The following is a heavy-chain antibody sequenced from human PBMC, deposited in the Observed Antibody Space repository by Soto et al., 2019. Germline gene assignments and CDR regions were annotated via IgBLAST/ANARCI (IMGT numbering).Heavy chain of an antibody. V-gene: IGHV4-59*01. Sequence: QVQLQESGPGLVKPSETLSLTCTVSGGSISSYYWSWIRQPPGKGLEWIGYIYYSGSTNYNPSLKSRGTISVDTSKNQFSLKLSSVTAADTAVYYCARADAAAGPGTSNWFDPWGQGTLVTVSS. D-gene: IGHD6-13*01. CDR2: IYYSGST. CDR3: ARADAAAGPGTSNWFDP. CDR1: GGSISSYY. J-gene: IGHJ5*02.